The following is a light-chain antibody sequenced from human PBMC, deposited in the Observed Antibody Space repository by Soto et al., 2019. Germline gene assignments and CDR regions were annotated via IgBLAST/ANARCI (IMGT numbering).Light chain of an antibody. J-gene: IGKJ1*01. CDR1: QDIKNE. Sequence: AIQMTQSPSSLSASVGDRVTITCRASQDIKNELGWYQQKPGKAPNFLIYAASTLLSGVPSRFSGAGSGTDFTLTISSLQPEDFATYYCLRDHNYPRTFGQGTRVEIK. CDR3: LRDHNYPRT. V-gene: IGKV1-6*01. CDR2: AAS.